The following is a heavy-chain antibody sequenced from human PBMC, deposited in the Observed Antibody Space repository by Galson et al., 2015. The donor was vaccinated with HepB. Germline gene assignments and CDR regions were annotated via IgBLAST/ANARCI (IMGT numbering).Heavy chain of an antibody. CDR1: GYTFTSYG. Sequence: SVKVSCKASGYTFTSYGISWVRQAPGQGLERMGWISAYNGNTNYEQKFQGRVTLTADESTSTAYMELSSLRSEDTAVYYCAAPLGIKYQLLGVGYYYYYYMDVWGKGTTVTVSS. CDR2: ISAYNGNT. D-gene: IGHD2-2*01. CDR3: AAPLGIKYQLLGVGYYYYYYMDV. V-gene: IGHV1-18*01. J-gene: IGHJ6*03.